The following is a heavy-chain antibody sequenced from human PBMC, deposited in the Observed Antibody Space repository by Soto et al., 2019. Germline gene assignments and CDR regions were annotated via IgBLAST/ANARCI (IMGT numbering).Heavy chain of an antibody. Sequence: QVQLVQSGAEVKTPGSSVKVSCKASGGTFNSYSIDWVRQAPGQGFEWMGGIIPMSGSPNYAQRFQGRVKCSEENSTNTCYMEVNSPTNGETGVYYVTRGGRQSANWFDTWGRETRVTVS. J-gene: IGHJ5*02. V-gene: IGHV1-69*06. CDR2: IIPMSGSP. CDR1: GGTFNSYS. CDR3: TRGGRQSANWFDT.